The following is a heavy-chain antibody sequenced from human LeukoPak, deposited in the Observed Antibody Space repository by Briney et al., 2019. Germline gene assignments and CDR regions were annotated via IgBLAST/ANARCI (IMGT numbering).Heavy chain of an antibody. J-gene: IGHJ4*02. CDR3: ARDAPVPPFNIAVAGNVY. Sequence: PGGSLRLSCAASGFTFSSYAMHWVRQAPGKGLEWVAVISYDGSNKYYADSVKGRFTISRDNSKNTLYLQMNSLRAEDTAVYYCARDAPVPPFNIAVAGNVYWGQGTLVTVSS. CDR1: GFTFSSYA. D-gene: IGHD6-19*01. V-gene: IGHV3-30-3*01. CDR2: ISYDGSNK.